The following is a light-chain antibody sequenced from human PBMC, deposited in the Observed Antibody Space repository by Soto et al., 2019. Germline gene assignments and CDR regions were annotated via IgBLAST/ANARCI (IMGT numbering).Light chain of an antibody. CDR2: DAS. CDR1: QGIGST. Sequence: IVMTQSPATLSVSPGERATLSCRASQGIGSTLAWYQQKPGQTPRLLIYDASTRATGIPARSSGIGSGTEFTLIISSLQSEDFGVYYCQHYKTWPLSFGGGTKVDIK. CDR3: QHYKTWPLS. V-gene: IGKV3-15*01. J-gene: IGKJ4*01.